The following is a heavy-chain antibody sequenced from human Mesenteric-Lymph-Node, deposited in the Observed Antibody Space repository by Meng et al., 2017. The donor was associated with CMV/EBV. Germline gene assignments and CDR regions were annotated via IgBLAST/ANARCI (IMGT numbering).Heavy chain of an antibody. CDR3: GRSSDFDY. J-gene: IGHJ4*02. Sequence: GGSLRLSCAASGFTFSSHWMHWVRQAPGKGLVWVSQINSDGSRTKYADSVKGRFTISRDNAKNSLYLQMSSLRAEDTAVYYCGRSSDFDYWGQGTLVTVSS. CDR2: INSDGSRT. V-gene: IGHV3-74*01. CDR1: GFTFSSHW.